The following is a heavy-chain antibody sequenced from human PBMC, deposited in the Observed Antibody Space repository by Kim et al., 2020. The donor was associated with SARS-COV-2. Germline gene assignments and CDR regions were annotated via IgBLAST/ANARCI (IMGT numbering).Heavy chain of an antibody. CDR1: GCTFSSYA. CDR2: IIPILGIA. D-gene: IGHD1-7*01. J-gene: IGHJ3*02. V-gene: IGHV1-69*04. Sequence: SVKVSCKASGCTFSSYAISWVRQAPGQGLEWMGRIIPILGIANYAQKFQGRVTITADKSTSTAYMELSSLRSEDTAVYYCASPYNWNYGDAFDIWGQGTMVTVSS. CDR3: ASPYNWNYGDAFDI.